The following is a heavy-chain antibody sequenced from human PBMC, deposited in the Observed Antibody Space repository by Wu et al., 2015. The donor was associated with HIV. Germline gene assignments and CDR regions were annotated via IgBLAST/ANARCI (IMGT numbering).Heavy chain of an antibody. CDR2: IIPIFGTA. CDR1: GGTFSSYA. CDR3: ARDAIYDSSGYLHFDY. V-gene: IGHV1-69*15. D-gene: IGHD3-22*01. J-gene: IGHJ4*02. Sequence: QVQLVQSGAEVKKPGSSVKVSCKTSGGTFSSYAISWVRQAPGQGLEWMGRIIPIFGTANYAQKFQGRVTITADESTSTAYMELSSLRSEDTAVYYCARDAIYDSSGYLHFDYWGQGTLVTVSS.